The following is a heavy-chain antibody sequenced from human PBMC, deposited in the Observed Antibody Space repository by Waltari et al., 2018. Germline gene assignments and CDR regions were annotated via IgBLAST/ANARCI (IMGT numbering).Heavy chain of an antibody. V-gene: IGHV1-58*01. J-gene: IGHJ3*02. CDR1: GFTFTSSA. CDR2: IVVGSGNT. CDR3: AALSLLRWRADAFDI. D-gene: IGHD5-18*01. Sequence: QMQLVQSGPEVKKPGTSVKVSCKASGFTFTSSAVQWVRQARGQRLEWIGWIVVGSGNTNYAQKFQERVTITRDMSTSTAYMELSSLRSEDTAVYYCAALSLLRWRADAFDIWGQGTMVTVSS.